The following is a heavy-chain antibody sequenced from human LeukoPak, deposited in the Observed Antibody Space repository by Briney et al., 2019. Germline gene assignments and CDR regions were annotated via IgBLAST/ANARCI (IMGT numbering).Heavy chain of an antibody. CDR3: ARGYIGRQSSSWYDYYYYYMDV. Sequence: ASVKVSCKASGYTFTGYYMHWVRQAPGQGLEWMGWINPNSGGTNYARKFQGRVTMTRDTSISTAYMELSRLRSDDTAVYYCARGYIGRQSSSWYDYYYYYMDVWGKGTTVTVSS. V-gene: IGHV1-2*02. CDR2: INPNSGGT. J-gene: IGHJ6*03. CDR1: GYTFTGYY. D-gene: IGHD6-13*01.